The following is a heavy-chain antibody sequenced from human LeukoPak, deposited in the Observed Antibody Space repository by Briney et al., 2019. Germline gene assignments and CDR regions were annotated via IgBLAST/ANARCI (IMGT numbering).Heavy chain of an antibody. Sequence: SQTLSLTCTVSGGSISSGGYYWSWIRQHPGKGLEWSGYIYYSGSTYYNPSLKSRVTISVDTSKNQFSLKLSSVTAADTAVYYCARATRGDILTGYPRDWFDPWGRGTLVTVSS. CDR1: GGSISSGGYY. CDR3: ARATRGDILTGYPRDWFDP. V-gene: IGHV4-31*03. J-gene: IGHJ5*02. CDR2: IYYSGST. D-gene: IGHD3-9*01.